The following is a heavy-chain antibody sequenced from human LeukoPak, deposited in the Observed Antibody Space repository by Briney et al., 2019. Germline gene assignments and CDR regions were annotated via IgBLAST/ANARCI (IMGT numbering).Heavy chain of an antibody. CDR1: EFTFSKFG. J-gene: IGHJ4*02. CDR3: TKDLRYYYTDDHTTMDEHDY. CDR2: ILYDGSNK. D-gene: IGHD2/OR15-2a*01. V-gene: IGHV3-30*02. Sequence: GGSLRLSCAASEFTFSKFGMHWVRQAPGQGLEWVAFILYDGSNKYYADSVKGRFTISRDNSKNTLSLQTNTLRAEDSALYYCTKDLRYYYTDDHTTMDEHDYWGQGTLATVPS.